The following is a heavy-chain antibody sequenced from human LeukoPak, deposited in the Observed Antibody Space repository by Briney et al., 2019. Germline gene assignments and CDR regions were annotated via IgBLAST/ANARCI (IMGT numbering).Heavy chain of an antibody. J-gene: IGHJ3*02. CDR1: GGSISSYY. Sequence: SETLSLTCTVCGGSISSYYWSWIRQPPGKGLEWIGYIYYSGSTNYNPSLKSRVTISVDTSKNQFSLKLSSVTAADTAVYYCARESNLFGVADDAFDIWGQGTMVTVSS. CDR3: ARESNLFGVADDAFDI. V-gene: IGHV4-59*01. CDR2: IYYSGST. D-gene: IGHD3-3*01.